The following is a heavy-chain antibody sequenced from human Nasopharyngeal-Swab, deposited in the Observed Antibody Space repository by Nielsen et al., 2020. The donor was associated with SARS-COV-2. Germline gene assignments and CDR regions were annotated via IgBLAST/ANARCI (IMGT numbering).Heavy chain of an antibody. Sequence: GSLKISCAASGFTFSIYTMNWVRQAPGKGLEWVSAVSSSGDYIYYAGSVKGRFTISRDNAKNSLYLQMNSVRAEDTAVYYCVRDTPAMFAYWGQGTLVTVSS. CDR1: GFTFSIYT. V-gene: IGHV3-21*01. CDR2: VSSSGDYI. CDR3: VRDTPAMFAY. J-gene: IGHJ4*02.